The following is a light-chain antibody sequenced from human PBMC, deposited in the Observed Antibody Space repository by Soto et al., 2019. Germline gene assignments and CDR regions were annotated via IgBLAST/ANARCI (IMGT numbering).Light chain of an antibody. CDR3: QQYDNSPIT. V-gene: IGKV3-20*01. Sequence: VLTQCPCSCSLYPGERDSLSCRASQSISSSFLAWYQQKPGQAPRLLIYGASSRATGIPDRFSGTGSETDFTLTISRLEPEDFAVYYCQQYDNSPITFGHGTRPE. CDR2: GAS. J-gene: IGKJ5*01. CDR1: QSISSSF.